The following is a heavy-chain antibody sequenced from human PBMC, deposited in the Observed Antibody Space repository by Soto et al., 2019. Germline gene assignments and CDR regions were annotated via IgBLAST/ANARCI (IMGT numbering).Heavy chain of an antibody. Sequence: QVQLVESGGGVVQPGRSLRLSCAASGFTFSSYGMHWVRQAPGKGLEWVAVIWHDGSNKYYADSVKGRFTISRDNSKNTLYLQMNSLRAEDTAVYYCAMTESSSFLAEFWGQGTLVTFSS. CDR3: AMTESSSFLAEF. J-gene: IGHJ4*02. D-gene: IGHD6-6*01. CDR1: GFTFSSYG. V-gene: IGHV3-33*01. CDR2: IWHDGSNK.